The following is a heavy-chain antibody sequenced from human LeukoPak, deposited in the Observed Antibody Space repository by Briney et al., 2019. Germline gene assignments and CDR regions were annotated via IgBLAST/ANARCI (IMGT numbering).Heavy chain of an antibody. CDR2: INTNTGNP. CDR3: ARGLTPYYYGSGFDP. V-gene: IGHV7-4-1*02. J-gene: IGHJ5*02. CDR1: GYTFTSYA. Sequence: ASVRVSCKASGYTFTSYAMNWVRQAPGQGLEWMGWINTNTGNPTYAQGFTGRFVFSLDTSVSTAYLQISSLKAEDTAVYYCARGLTPYYYGSGFDPWGQGTLVTVSS. D-gene: IGHD3-10*01.